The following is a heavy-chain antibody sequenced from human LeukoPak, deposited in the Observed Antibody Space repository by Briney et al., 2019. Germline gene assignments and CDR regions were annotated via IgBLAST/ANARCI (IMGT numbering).Heavy chain of an antibody. Sequence: GGSLRLSCAASGFTFSSYAMSWVRQAPGKGLEWVSAISGSGGSTYYADSVKGRFTISRDNSKNTLYLQMNSLRAEDTAVYYCAKKSYDFWSGYYMDVWGKGTTVTVSS. CDR2: ISGSGGST. CDR1: GFTFSSYA. J-gene: IGHJ6*03. V-gene: IGHV3-23*01. D-gene: IGHD3-3*01. CDR3: AKKSYDFWSGYYMDV.